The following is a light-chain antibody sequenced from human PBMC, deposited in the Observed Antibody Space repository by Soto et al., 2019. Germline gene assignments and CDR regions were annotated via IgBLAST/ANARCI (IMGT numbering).Light chain of an antibody. J-gene: IGKJ1*01. V-gene: IGKV3-15*01. CDR3: QQYNIWPRT. CDR2: GAS. CDR1: QSITSN. Sequence: EIVMTQSPATLSVSPVERATLSCRASQSITSNLAWYQQKPGQAPRLLIYGASTRATGIPARFSGSGSGTEFTLTISSLQSEDFAVYYCQQYNIWPRTFGQGTKVDI.